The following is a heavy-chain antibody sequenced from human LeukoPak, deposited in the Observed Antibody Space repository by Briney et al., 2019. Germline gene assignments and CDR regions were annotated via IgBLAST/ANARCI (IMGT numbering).Heavy chain of an antibody. D-gene: IGHD2-21*02. CDR1: GYSFKQHC. V-gene: IGHV5-51*01. CDR2: IHPGNSDT. J-gene: IGHJ2*01. CDR3: ERTPDSYKGRGFKYRYSDL. Sequence: GESLKISRKSSGYSFKQHCLDWVPQMPGKGLEWMGIIHPGNSDTRHSPSFQGQVTISADKSSSAAYLQGSSLKAPDTAMYYCERTPDSYKGRGFKYRYSDLWGRGTQVTVSS.